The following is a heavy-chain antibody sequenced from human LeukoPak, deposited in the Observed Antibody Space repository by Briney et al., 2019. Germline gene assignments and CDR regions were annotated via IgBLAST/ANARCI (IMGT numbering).Heavy chain of an antibody. Sequence: SETLSLTCTVSGAPIRSGDYYWSWIRQPPGKGLEWIGYIYDSGSTYYNPSLKSRITISVDTSENRFSLKLSSVTATDTAVYYCARDCSGGSCYGAFDIWGQGTMVTVSS. CDR2: IYDSGST. CDR1: GAPIRSGDYY. J-gene: IGHJ3*02. V-gene: IGHV4-30-4*01. D-gene: IGHD2-15*01. CDR3: ARDCSGGSCYGAFDI.